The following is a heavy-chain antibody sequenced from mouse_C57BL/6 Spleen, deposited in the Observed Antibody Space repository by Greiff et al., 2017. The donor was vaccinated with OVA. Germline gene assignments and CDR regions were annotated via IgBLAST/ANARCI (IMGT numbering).Heavy chain of an antibody. D-gene: IGHD2-4*01. CDR1: GYTFTSYG. J-gene: IGHJ2*01. CDR2: IYPRSGNT. Sequence: QVQLKQSGAELARPGASVKLSCKASGYTFTSYGISWVKQRTGQGLEWIGEIYPRSGNTYYNEKFKGKATLTADKSSSTAYMELRSLTAEDSAVYFCARLGGYDYDVNFDYWGQGTTLTVSS. V-gene: IGHV1-81*01. CDR3: ARLGGYDYDVNFDY.